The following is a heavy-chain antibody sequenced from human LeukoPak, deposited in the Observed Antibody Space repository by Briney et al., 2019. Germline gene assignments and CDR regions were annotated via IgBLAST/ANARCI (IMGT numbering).Heavy chain of an antibody. Sequence: GGSLRLSCAGSGFTFSDYSMSWVRQAPGKGLEWVGRIKSKTDDETAEYAAPVKGRFTISRDDSKNTLYLQMNSLKTEDTGVYYCTTDLRWELPPTDYWGQGTLVTVSS. CDR1: GFTFSDYS. CDR2: IKSKTDDETA. D-gene: IGHD1-26*01. J-gene: IGHJ4*02. V-gene: IGHV3-15*01. CDR3: TTDLRWELPPTDY.